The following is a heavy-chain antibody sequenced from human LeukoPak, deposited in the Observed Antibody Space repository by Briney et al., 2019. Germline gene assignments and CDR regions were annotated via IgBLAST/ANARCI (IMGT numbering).Heavy chain of an antibody. D-gene: IGHD3-10*01. J-gene: IGHJ4*02. CDR1: GFMFSSNW. V-gene: IGHV3-7*01. CDR2: IKTDGSET. CDR3: VSAIRGSPIDY. Sequence: TGGSLRLSCAASGFMFSSNWMGWVRQAPGKGLACVANIKTDGSETYYVDSVKGRFTISRDNAKNSLFLQMNSLRAEDTAIYYCVSAIRGSPIDYWGQGTLVSVPS.